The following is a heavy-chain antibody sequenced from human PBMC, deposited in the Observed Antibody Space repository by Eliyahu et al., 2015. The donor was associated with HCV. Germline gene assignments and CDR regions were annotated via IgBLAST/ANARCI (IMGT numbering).Heavy chain of an antibody. CDR2: INPSGGST. V-gene: IGHV1-46*03. CDR3: ARANCSSTSCLGGGWFDP. D-gene: IGHD2-2*01. CDR1: GYXFTSXX. Sequence: QVQLVQSGAEVKKPGASVKVSCXASGYXFTSXXMHWVRQAPGQGLEWXGXINPSGGSTSYAQKXQGRVTMTRDTSTSTVYMELSSLRSEDTAVYYCARANCSSTSCLGGGWFDPWGQGTLVTVSS. J-gene: IGHJ5*02.